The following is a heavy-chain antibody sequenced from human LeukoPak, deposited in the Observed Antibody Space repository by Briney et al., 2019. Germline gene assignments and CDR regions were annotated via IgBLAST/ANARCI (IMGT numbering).Heavy chain of an antibody. J-gene: IGHJ3*02. Sequence: GASVKVSCKASGGTFSSYAISWVRQAPGQGLEWMGRIIPIFGTANYAQKFQGRVTITTDESTSTAYMELSSLRSEDTAVYYCARERAPFWSGYDDAFDIXXQGTXXTVS. CDR3: ARERAPFWSGYDDAFDI. D-gene: IGHD3-3*01. CDR1: GGTFSSYA. V-gene: IGHV1-69*05. CDR2: IIPIFGTA.